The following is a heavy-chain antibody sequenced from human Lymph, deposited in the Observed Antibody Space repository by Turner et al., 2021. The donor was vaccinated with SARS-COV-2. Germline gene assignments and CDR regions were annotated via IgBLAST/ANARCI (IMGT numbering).Heavy chain of an antibody. V-gene: IGHV1-2*02. CDR3: AREESIAVAGTQYFDY. CDR2: INPSSGSK. J-gene: IGHJ4*02. CDR1: GFTSADSY. Sequence: HVLPLQPVAEVMKRDAYVKVSYKASGFTSADSYIPWVRQAPGQGLEWMGWINPSSGSKNYAQKFQGRVTMTRDTSISTAYMELRWLRSDDTAVYYCAREESIAVAGTQYFDYWGQGTLVTVSS. D-gene: IGHD6-19*01.